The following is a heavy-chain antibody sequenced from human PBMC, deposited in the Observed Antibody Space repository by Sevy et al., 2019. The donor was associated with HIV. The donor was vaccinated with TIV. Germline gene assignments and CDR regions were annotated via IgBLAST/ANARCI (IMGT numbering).Heavy chain of an antibody. CDR2: INQDASNM. CDR1: AVIFNDHW. D-gene: IGHD2-15*01. J-gene: IGHJ3*02. Sequence: GGSLRLSCAASAVIFNDHWMTWVRQAPGKGLEWVANINQDASNMGYADSVKGRFTISRDNARKAIYLQMNSLTVEDTAVYFCARVDCSVITCQGRDPFDIWGQGTTVTVSS. CDR3: ARVDCSVITCQGRDPFDI. V-gene: IGHV3-7*03.